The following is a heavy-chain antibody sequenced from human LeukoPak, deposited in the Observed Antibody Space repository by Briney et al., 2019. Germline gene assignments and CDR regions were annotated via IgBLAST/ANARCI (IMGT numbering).Heavy chain of an antibody. D-gene: IGHD5-18*01. V-gene: IGHV3-30*02. CDR2: IRYDGSNK. J-gene: IGHJ4*02. Sequence: GGSLRLSCAASGFAFSASGMHWVRQAPGKGLDWVAFIRYDGSNKYYADSVKGRFTISRDNSKNTLYLQMNSLRAEDTAVYYCAKDGYSYGYDEGGVDYWGQGTLVTVSS. CDR1: GFAFSASG. CDR3: AKDGYSYGYDEGGVDY.